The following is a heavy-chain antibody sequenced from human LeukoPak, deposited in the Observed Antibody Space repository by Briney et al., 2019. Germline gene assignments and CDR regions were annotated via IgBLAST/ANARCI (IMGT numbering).Heavy chain of an antibody. CDR3: AELGITMIGGV. CDR1: GFTFSSHA. D-gene: IGHD3-10*02. CDR2: ISSSSSTI. J-gene: IGHJ6*04. Sequence: GGSLRLSCAASGFTFSSHAMNWVRQAPGKGLEWVSYISSSSSTIYYADSVKGRFTISRDNAKNSLYLQMNSLRAEDTAVYYCAELGITMIGGVWGKGTTVTISS. V-gene: IGHV3-48*04.